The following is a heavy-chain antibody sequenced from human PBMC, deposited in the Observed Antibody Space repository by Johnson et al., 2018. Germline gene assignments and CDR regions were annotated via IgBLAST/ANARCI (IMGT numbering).Heavy chain of an antibody. CDR1: GFTFSRYT. Sequence: VQLVQSGGGLVKPGGSLRLSCAASGFTFSRYTLNWVRQAPGQGLEWVSSISSNSAYIYYADYVKGRFPISRDNAKKSLYLQMNSLRAEDTAGYYCARDWEEMATITRYFQHWGQGTLVTVSS. D-gene: IGHD5-24*01. V-gene: IGHV3-21*01. J-gene: IGHJ1*01. CDR3: ARDWEEMATITRYFQH. CDR2: ISSNSAYI.